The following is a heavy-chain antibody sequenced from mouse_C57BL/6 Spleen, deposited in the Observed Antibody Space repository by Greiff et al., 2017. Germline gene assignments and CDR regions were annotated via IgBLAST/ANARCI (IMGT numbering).Heavy chain of an antibody. CDR1: GFTFSSYT. Sequence: EVKLVESGGGLVKPGGSLKLSCAASGFTFSSYTMSWVRQTPEKRLEWVATISGGGGNTYYPDSVKGRFTISRDNAKNTLYLQMSSLRSEDTALYYCARQGYYGSSSHYYAMDYWGQGTSVTVSS. V-gene: IGHV5-9*01. D-gene: IGHD1-1*01. CDR3: ARQGYYGSSSHYYAMDY. J-gene: IGHJ4*01. CDR2: ISGGGGNT.